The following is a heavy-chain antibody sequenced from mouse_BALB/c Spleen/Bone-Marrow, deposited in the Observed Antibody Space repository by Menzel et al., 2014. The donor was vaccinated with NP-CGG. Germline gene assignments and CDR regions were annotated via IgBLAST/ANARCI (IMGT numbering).Heavy chain of an antibody. Sequence: DVMLVESEGGLVQPGGSLKLSCATSGFTFSDYYMYWVRQTPEKRLEWVAYISNGGGSTYYPDTVKGRFTISRDNAKNXLYLQMSRLKSEDTAMYYCARQGIYYGYDPFAYWGQGTLVTVS. CDR2: ISNGGGST. J-gene: IGHJ3*01. CDR3: ARQGIYYGYDPFAY. D-gene: IGHD2-2*01. CDR1: GFTFSDYY. V-gene: IGHV5-12*02.